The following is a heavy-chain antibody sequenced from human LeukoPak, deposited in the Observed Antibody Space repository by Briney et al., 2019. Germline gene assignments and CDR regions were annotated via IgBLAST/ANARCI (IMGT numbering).Heavy chain of an antibody. Sequence: SGGSLRLSCAASGFTFSSYSMNWVRQAPGKGLEWVSSISSSSSYIYYADSVKGRFTISRDNAKNSLYLQMNSPRAEDTAVYYCARFGDSGSYFDYWGQGTLVTVSS. J-gene: IGHJ4*02. V-gene: IGHV3-21*01. CDR3: ARFGDSGSYFDY. CDR1: GFTFSSYS. D-gene: IGHD1-26*01. CDR2: ISSSSSYI.